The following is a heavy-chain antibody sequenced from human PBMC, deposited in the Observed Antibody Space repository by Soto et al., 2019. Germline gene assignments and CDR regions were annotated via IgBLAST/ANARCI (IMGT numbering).Heavy chain of an antibody. CDR3: AREDYYDSSDRGTFDI. D-gene: IGHD3-22*01. CDR2: ISPIFGTP. V-gene: IGHV1-69*13. J-gene: IGHJ3*02. Sequence: SVKVSSRASGSTFTSYGISWVRQAPGQGLEWMGGISPIFGTPNYGQKFQGRVTITADESTSTAYMKLSSLRFEDTAVYYCAREDYYDSSDRGTFDIWGQGTMVTVSS. CDR1: GSTFTSYG.